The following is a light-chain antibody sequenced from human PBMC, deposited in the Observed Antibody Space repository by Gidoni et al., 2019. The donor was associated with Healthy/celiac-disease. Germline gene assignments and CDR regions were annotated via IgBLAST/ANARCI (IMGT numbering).Light chain of an antibody. V-gene: IGKV3-20*01. J-gene: IGKJ1*01. CDR3: QQYGTSQT. CDR1: QSISSSY. CDR2: GAS. Sequence: ELVLTQSPGTLSLSPGERATLSCRASQSISSSYLSWYQQRPGQAPRLLSYGASSRATGIPDRFSGSGSGTDFTLTISRLEPEDFAVYYCQQYGTSQTFGQGTKVEIK.